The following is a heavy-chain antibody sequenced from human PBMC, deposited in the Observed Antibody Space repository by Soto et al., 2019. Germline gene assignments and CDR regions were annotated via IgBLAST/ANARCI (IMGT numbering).Heavy chain of an antibody. CDR2: ISGSGGST. CDR1: GFTFSSYA. CDR3: AKDLFVVQLLIPAGHSAMDV. Sequence: GGSLRLSCAASGFTFSSYAMSWVRQAPGKGLEWISAISGSGGSTYYADSVKGRFTISRDNSKNTLYLQMNSLRAEDTAVYYCAKDLFVVQLLIPAGHSAMDVWGKGTTVTVSS. D-gene: IGHD2-2*01. V-gene: IGHV3-23*01. J-gene: IGHJ6*03.